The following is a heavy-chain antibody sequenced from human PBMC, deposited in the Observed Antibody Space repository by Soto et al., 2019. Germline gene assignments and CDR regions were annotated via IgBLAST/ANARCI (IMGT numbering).Heavy chain of an antibody. J-gene: IGHJ4*01. V-gene: IGHV4-59*11. CDR1: GGSISGHY. CDR3: ARVGSSGLSPDY. CDR2: IFYTGST. Sequence: SETLSLTCTVSGGSISGHYWIWIRQSPGKGLEWIGYIFYTGSTNYNPSLKSRVTLSVDTSKNQFSLRLNSVTAADTAVYYCARVGSSGLSPDYWGHGTLVTVSS. D-gene: IGHD3-22*01.